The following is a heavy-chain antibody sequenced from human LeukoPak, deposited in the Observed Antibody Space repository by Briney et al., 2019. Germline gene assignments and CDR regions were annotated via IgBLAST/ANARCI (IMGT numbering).Heavy chain of an antibody. D-gene: IGHD1-26*01. J-gene: IGHJ4*02. CDR2: IIPIFGTA. CDR3: AREVGATRGDYFDY. V-gene: IGHV1-69*13. CDR1: GGTFSSYA. Sequence: ASVTVSCTASGGTFSSYAISWVRQAPGQGLEWMGGIIPIFGTANYAQKFQGRVTITADESTSTAYMELSSLRSEDTAVYYCAREVGATRGDYFDYWGQGTLVTVSS.